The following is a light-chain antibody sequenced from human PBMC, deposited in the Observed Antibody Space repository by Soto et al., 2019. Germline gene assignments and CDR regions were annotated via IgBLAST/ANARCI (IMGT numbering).Light chain of an antibody. CDR2: EVT. CDR1: STDIGAYNY. J-gene: IGLJ1*01. CDR3: NSYTTLSNRV. Sequence: ALTQPASVSWSPGQSITISCTGTSTDIGAYNYVSWYQQHPGKAPKLLIYEVTNRPSGVSNRFSGSKSGNTASLTISGLHAEDEANYYCNSYTTLSNRVFGTGTKGTVL. V-gene: IGLV2-14*01.